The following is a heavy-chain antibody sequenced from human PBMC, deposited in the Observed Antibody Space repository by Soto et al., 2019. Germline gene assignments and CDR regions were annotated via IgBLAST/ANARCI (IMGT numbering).Heavy chain of an antibody. CDR2: IYYSGST. V-gene: IGHV4-31*03. D-gene: IGHD3-10*01. CDR3: ARDSAMVRGVFDY. Sequence: PSETLSLTCTVSGGSISSGGYYWRWIRQHPGKGLEWIGYIYYSGSTYYNPSLKSRVTISVDTSKNQFSLKLSSVTAADTAVYYCARDSAMVRGVFDYWGQGTLVTVSS. J-gene: IGHJ4*02. CDR1: GGSISSGGYY.